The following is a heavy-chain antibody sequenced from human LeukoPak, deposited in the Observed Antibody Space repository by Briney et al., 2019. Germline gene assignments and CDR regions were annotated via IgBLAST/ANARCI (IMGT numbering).Heavy chain of an antibody. J-gene: IGHJ4*02. D-gene: IGHD1-26*01. CDR3: ARLHGSFQNYYDY. CDR2: MYYRGNT. CDR1: GGSFSGYY. V-gene: IGHV4-34*10. Sequence: SETLSLTCAVYGGSFSGYYWGWIRQSPGKGLEWIGHMYYRGNTFYNPSLTSRVTISVDTSKNQFSLKLSSVTAADTATYYCARLHGSFQNYYDYWGQGTLVTVSS.